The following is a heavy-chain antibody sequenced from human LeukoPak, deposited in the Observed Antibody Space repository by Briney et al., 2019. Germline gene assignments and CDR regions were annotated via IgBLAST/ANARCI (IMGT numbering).Heavy chain of an antibody. Sequence: PLETLSLTCTVSGGSISSSSYYWGRIRQPPGKGLEWIGSIYYSGSTYYNPSLKSRVTISVDTSKNQFSLKLSSVTAADTAVYYCARGRGIVVVPAAIFRYWGQGTLVTVSS. J-gene: IGHJ4*02. CDR3: ARGRGIVVVPAAIFRY. CDR2: IYYSGST. CDR1: GGSISSSSYY. D-gene: IGHD2-2*01. V-gene: IGHV4-39*01.